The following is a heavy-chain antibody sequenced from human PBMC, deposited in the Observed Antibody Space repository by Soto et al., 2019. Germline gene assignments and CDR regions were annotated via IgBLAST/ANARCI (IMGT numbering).Heavy chain of an antibody. J-gene: IGHJ4*02. CDR3: AKALYGGFTY. Sequence: EVRLLESGGGLVQPGGSLRLSCAASGFTFSVYAMSWVRQAPGKGLEWVAGISGSGDSTHYADSVKGRFTDSRDNSMSMLYLQTNSLRADDTAIDYCAKALYGGFTYWGQGTLVTVSS. V-gene: IGHV3-23*01. CDR1: GFTFSVYA. CDR2: ISGSGDST. D-gene: IGHD3-10*01.